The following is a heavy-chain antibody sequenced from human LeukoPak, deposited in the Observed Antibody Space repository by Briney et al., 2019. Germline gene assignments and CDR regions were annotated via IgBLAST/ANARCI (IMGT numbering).Heavy chain of an antibody. V-gene: IGHV4-39*01. Sequence: SETLSLTCTVSGGSISSTSYYWGWIRQPPGKGLEWIGNIYYSGSTYYNPSLKSRVTISVDTSKSQFSLKLTSVTAADTAVYYCARRDYYGSGSYYLAFDIWGQGTMVTVSS. CDR3: ARRDYYGSGSYYLAFDI. J-gene: IGHJ3*02. CDR2: IYYSGST. D-gene: IGHD3-10*01. CDR1: GGSISSTSYY.